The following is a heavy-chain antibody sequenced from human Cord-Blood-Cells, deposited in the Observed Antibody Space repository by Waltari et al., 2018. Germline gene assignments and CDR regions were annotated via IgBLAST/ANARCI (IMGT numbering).Heavy chain of an antibody. D-gene: IGHD3-9*01. CDR1: GFTFDDYA. CDR2: ISWNRGSI. J-gene: IGHJ3*02. V-gene: IGHV3-9*01. CDR3: AKDMFYDILTGYDAFDI. Sequence: EVQLVESGGGLVQPGRSLRLSCAASGFTFDDYAMHWVRQAPGKGLEWVSGISWNRGSIGYAESVKGRFTISRDNAKNSLYLQMNSLRAEDTALYYCAKDMFYDILTGYDAFDIWGQGTMVTVSS.